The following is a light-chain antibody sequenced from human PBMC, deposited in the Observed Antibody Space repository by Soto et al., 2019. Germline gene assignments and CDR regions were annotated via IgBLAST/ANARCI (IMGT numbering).Light chain of an antibody. CDR1: NIGSKS. J-gene: IGLJ1*01. Sequence: SYELTQPPSVSVAPGQTARITCGGNNIGSKSVNWYQQKPGQAPVLVVYDDSDRPSGIPERFSGSNSGNTATLTISRVEDGDEADYYCQVWDSSSDHRYVFGTGTKLTVL. CDR3: QVWDSSSDHRYV. CDR2: DDS. V-gene: IGLV3-21*02.